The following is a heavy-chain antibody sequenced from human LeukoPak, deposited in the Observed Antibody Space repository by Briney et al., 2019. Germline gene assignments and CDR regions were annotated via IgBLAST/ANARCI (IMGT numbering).Heavy chain of an antibody. J-gene: IGHJ3*02. CDR3: ARERSFLGNAFDI. V-gene: IGHV4-34*01. CDR1: GGSFSGYY. D-gene: IGHD1-1*01. Sequence: SETLSLTCAVYGGSFSGYYWSWIRQPPGKGLEWIGEINHSGSTNYNPSLKSRVTISVDTSKNQFSLKLSSVTAADTAVYHCARERSFLGNAFDIWGQGTMVTVSS. CDR2: INHSGST.